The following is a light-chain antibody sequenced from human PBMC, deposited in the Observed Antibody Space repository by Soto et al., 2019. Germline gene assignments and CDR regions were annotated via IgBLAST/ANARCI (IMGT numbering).Light chain of an antibody. CDR2: DSS. V-gene: IGKV1-33*01. J-gene: IGKJ3*01. CDR3: QQYDTLPPT. Sequence: DIQMTQSPSSLSASVGDRVTITCQASQDISNYLNWYQQKPGKAPKLLMSDSSILETGVPSRFSGSGSGTDFTFTISGLQPEDIATYYCQQYDTLPPTFGPGTNVDLK. CDR1: QDISNY.